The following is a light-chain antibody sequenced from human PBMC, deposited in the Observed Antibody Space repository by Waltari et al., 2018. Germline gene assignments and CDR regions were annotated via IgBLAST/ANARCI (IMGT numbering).Light chain of an antibody. J-gene: IGKJ2*01. CDR1: QSINSSY. CDR3: QHYGSASMYT. Sequence: EIVLTQSPGTLSLSPGERATLSCRASQSINSSYLARYQQKPGPAPRLLIYGASSRATGIPDRFSGSGSVTDFTLIISRLEPEDFAVYYCQHYGSASMYTFGQGTKLEIK. V-gene: IGKV3-20*01. CDR2: GAS.